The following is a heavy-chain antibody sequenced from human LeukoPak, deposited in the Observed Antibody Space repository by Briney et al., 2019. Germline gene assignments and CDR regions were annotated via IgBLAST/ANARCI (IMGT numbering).Heavy chain of an antibody. J-gene: IGHJ4*02. D-gene: IGHD3-9*01. V-gene: IGHV1-18*01. CDR2: ISAYYGNT. CDR3: ARDHRLRYFDWFDY. Sequence: ASVKVSCKASGGTFSSYAISWVRQAPGQGLEWMGWISAYYGNTNYAQKLQGRVTMTTDTSTSTAYMELRSLRSDDTAVYYCARDHRLRYFDWFDYWGQGTLVTVSS. CDR1: GGTFSSYA.